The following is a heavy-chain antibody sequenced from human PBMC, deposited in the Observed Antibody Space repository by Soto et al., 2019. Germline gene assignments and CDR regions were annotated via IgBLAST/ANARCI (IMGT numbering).Heavy chain of an antibody. J-gene: IGHJ5*02. D-gene: IGHD6-6*01. CDR3: ARGRSYSSSSLVLGWFDP. V-gene: IGHV4-59*08. Sequence: SETLSLTCTVSGGSISSYYWSWIRQPPGKGLEWIGYIYYSGSTNYNPSLKSRVTISVDTSKNQFSLKLSSVTAADTAVYYCARGRSYSSSSLVLGWFDPWGQGTLVTVSS. CDR2: IYYSGST. CDR1: GGSISSYY.